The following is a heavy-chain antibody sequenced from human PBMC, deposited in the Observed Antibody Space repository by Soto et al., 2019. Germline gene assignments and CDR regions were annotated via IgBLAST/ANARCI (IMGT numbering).Heavy chain of an antibody. CDR2: ISAYNGNT. CDR1: GYTFTSYG. V-gene: IGHV1-18*01. Sequence: ASVKVSCKPSGYTFTSYGISWVRQAPGQGLEWMGRISAYNGNTNDAQKLQGRVTMTTDTSTSTAYMELRSMRSDDTVVYYCARDLRTGTTSFFDYWGQGTLVTVSS. J-gene: IGHJ4*02. D-gene: IGHD1-7*01. CDR3: ARDLRTGTTSFFDY.